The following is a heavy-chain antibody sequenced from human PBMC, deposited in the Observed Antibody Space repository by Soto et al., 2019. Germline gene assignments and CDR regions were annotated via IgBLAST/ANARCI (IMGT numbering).Heavy chain of an antibody. J-gene: IGHJ5*02. CDR1: GYSLTSYW. Sequence: PGESLKISCKGSGYSLTSYWISWVRQMPGKGLEWMGRIDPSDAYTNYSPSFQGHVTISADKSISTAYLQWSSLKASDTAMYYCSRLACGGDCLGTWFDPWGQGTLVTVSS. CDR3: SRLACGGDCLGTWFDP. CDR2: IDPSDAYT. D-gene: IGHD2-21*02. V-gene: IGHV5-10-1*01.